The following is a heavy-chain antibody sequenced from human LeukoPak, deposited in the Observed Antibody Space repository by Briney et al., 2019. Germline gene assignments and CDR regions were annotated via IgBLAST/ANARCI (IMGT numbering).Heavy chain of an antibody. J-gene: IGHJ5*02. CDR1: GGSISSGGYY. D-gene: IGHD6-19*01. Sequence: PSETLSLTCTDSGGSISSGGYYWSWIRQHPGKGLEWIGYIYYSGSTYYNPSLKSRVTISVDTSKNQFSLKLSSVTAADTAVYYCAKTRYNSSGWLGFDPWGQGTLVTVSS. CDR2: IYYSGST. V-gene: IGHV4-31*03. CDR3: AKTRYNSSGWLGFDP.